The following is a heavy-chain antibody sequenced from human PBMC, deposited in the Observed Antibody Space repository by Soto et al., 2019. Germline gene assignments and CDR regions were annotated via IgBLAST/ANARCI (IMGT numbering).Heavy chain of an antibody. CDR2: ISAYNGNT. V-gene: IGHV1-18*01. J-gene: IGHJ5*02. CDR3: ARGRYSGTTWLRDPTRGYWFDP. Sequence: QVQLVQSGAEVKKPGASVKVSCKASGYTFTSYGISWVRQAPGQGLEWMGWISAYNGNTNYAQKLQGGVTMTTDTSTSTAYMELRSLRSDDTAVYYCARGRYSGTTWLRDPTRGYWFDPWGQGTLVTVSS. D-gene: IGHD1-7*01. CDR1: GYTFTSYG.